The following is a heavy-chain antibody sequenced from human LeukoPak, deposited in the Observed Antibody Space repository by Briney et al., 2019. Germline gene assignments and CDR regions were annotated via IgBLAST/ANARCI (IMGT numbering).Heavy chain of an antibody. CDR2: IKQAGSEN. CDR1: GFIFSSYW. J-gene: IGHJ4*02. V-gene: IGHV3-7*01. CDR3: AKDRGDGYNWENYSGFDS. D-gene: IGHD5-24*01. Sequence: GGSLRLSCAASGFIFSSYWMTWVRQAPGKGLEWVANIKQAGSENSYVDSVKGRFTISRDNSQNTLSLQMNSLRVEDTGVYYCAKDRGDGYNWENYSGFDSWGQGTLVTVSS.